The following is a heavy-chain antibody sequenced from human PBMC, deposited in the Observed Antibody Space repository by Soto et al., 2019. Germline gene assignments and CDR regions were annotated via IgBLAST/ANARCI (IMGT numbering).Heavy chain of an antibody. V-gene: IGHV5-10-1*01. CDR3: TMLTPAKDSSGYHVFDY. CDR1: GYSFTIYW. Sequence: GQTLKISCQSPGYSFTIYWILWVRDMPGKGLECMGRLDPTDSYTDYTQSFEGHDNMSVDSSINTAYLAWSSLKASHSAMYYCTMLTPAKDSSGYHVFDYWGLGTRVT. J-gene: IGHJ4*02. CDR2: LDPTDSYT. D-gene: IGHD3-22*01.